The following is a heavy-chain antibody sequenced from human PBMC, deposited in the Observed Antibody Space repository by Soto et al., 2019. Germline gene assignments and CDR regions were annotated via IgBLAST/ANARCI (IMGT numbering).Heavy chain of an antibody. CDR2: LAPEDGET. CDR1: GHTLTELS. D-gene: IGHD1-1*01. CDR3: AAGGTRWLHSPFDY. V-gene: IGHV1-24*01. J-gene: IGHJ4*02. Sequence: QVQLLQSGAEVKKPGASVKVSCKVSGHTLTELSMHWVRQAPGRGLELMGGLAPEDGETIFAQKFQGRVTMTEDTSTDSTYMELTILRSEDTAVYYWAAGGTRWLHSPFDYWGQGTLVTISS.